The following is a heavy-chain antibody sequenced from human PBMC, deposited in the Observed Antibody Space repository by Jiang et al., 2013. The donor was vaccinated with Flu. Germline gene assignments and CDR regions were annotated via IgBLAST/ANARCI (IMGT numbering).Heavy chain of an antibody. D-gene: IGHD3/OR15-3a*01. J-gene: IGHJ4*02. CDR3: ARGIGHLCYFDS. CDR2: LNPNSGGA. CDR1: GYAFIGYY. Sequence: GAEVKKPGASVKVSCKPSGYAFIGYYVHWVRQAPGQGLEWMGWLNPNSGGAFYAQNFQGRVTLTRDTSISAAFMELSRLRSDDTAVYYCARGIGHLCYFDSWGQGTLVTVSS. V-gene: IGHV1-2*02.